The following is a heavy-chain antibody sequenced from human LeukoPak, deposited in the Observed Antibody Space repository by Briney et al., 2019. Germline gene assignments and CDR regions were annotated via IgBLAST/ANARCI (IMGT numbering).Heavy chain of an antibody. CDR3: ARGSTYYYGSGSYYGDHYGMDV. CDR1: GFTFSSYA. J-gene: IGHJ6*02. Sequence: QPGRSLRLSCAASGFTFSSYAMHWVRQAPGKGLEWVAVISYDGSDKYYADSVKGRFTISRDNSKNTLYLQMNSLRAEDTAVYYCARGSTYYYGSGSYYGDHYGMDVWGQGTTVTVSS. CDR2: ISYDGSDK. V-gene: IGHV3-30-3*01. D-gene: IGHD3-10*01.